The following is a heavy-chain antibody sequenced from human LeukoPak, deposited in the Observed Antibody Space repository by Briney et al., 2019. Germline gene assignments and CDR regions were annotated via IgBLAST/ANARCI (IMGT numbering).Heavy chain of an antibody. CDR3: ARGAVIFLSYFDY. J-gene: IGHJ4*02. CDR1: GYSFTSHY. D-gene: IGHD3-3*02. V-gene: IGHV1-46*01. Sequence: ASVRVSCKASGYSFTSHYMHWVRQAPGQGLEWMGLINPRGTSTIYAEKFQGRIIMTRDMSTTTDYMELSSLRSEDTAVYYCARGAVIFLSYFDYWGQGTLVTVSS. CDR2: INPRGTST.